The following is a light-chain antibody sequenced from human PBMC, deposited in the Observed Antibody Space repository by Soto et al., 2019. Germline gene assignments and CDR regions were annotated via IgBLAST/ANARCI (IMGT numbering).Light chain of an antibody. CDR1: QSVSSN. J-gene: IGKJ3*01. CDR2: GAS. V-gene: IGKV3-15*01. CDR3: QQYNNWPLT. Sequence: EIVMTQPPATLSASPGERATLSCRASQSVSSNLAWYQQKPGQAPRLLIYGASTRATGIPARFSGSGSGTEFTLTISSLQSEDFAVYYCQQYNNWPLTFGPGTKVDIK.